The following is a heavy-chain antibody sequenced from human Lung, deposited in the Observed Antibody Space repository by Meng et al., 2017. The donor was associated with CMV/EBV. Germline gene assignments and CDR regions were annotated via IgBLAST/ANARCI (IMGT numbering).Heavy chain of an antibody. Sequence: APPVPSGGEVKKPGASVKVSCKASGYTFTHYGIPWVRQAPGQGLEWMGWINAYNGDTNYAQTLQGRVTMTTDTSTSTAYMELRSLRSDDTAVYYCARVEVGITSGDYWGQGTLVTVSS. CDR1: GYTFTHYG. V-gene: IGHV1-18*01. CDR2: INAYNGDT. J-gene: IGHJ4*02. D-gene: IGHD1-26*01. CDR3: ARVEVGITSGDY.